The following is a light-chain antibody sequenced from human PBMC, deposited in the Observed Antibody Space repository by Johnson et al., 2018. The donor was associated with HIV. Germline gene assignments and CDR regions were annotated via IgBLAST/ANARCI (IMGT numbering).Light chain of an antibody. V-gene: IGLV1-51*01. CDR1: SSNIGSNF. CDR2: DNN. J-gene: IGLJ1*01. Sequence: QSVLTQPPSVSAAQGQRVPISCSGGSSNIGSNFFSCYKQVPETAPKLLINDNNKQPQEILDRSSGSRSGTSAPLGITGLQTGDGADYYCGTWDSSLTSYVFGAGTKVTV. CDR3: GTWDSSLTSYV.